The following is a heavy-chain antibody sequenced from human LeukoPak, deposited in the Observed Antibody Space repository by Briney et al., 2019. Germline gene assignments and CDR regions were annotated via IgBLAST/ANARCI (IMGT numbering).Heavy chain of an antibody. V-gene: IGHV4-4*02. Sequence: SGTLSLTCAVSGGSISSSNWWSWVRQPPGKGLEWIGEIYHSGSTNYNPSLKSRVTISVDTSKNQFPLKLSSVTAADTAVYYCARETIGYYDSSGYYDYWGQGTLVTVSS. D-gene: IGHD3-22*01. J-gene: IGHJ4*02. CDR3: ARETIGYYDSSGYYDY. CDR1: GGSISSSNW. CDR2: IYHSGST.